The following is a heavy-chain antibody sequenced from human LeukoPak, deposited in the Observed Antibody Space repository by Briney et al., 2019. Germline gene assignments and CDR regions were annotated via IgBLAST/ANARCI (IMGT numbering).Heavy chain of an antibody. D-gene: IGHD2-21*01. J-gene: IGHJ5*02. Sequence: SQTLSLTCAISGDSLSSNSAAWHWIRQSPSRGLEWLGRTYYRSKWYNDYAVSVKSRITINPDTSKNQFSLQLNSVTPEDTAVYYCARDEGLHYNWFDPWGQGTLVTVSS. CDR3: ARDEGLHYNWFDP. V-gene: IGHV6-1*01. CDR2: TYYRSKWYN. CDR1: GDSLSSNSAA.